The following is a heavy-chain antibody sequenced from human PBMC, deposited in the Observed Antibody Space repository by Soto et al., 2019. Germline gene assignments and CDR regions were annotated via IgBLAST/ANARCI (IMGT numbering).Heavy chain of an antibody. V-gene: IGHV1-18*01. Sequence: QVQLVQSGAEVKKPGASVKVSCKASGYTFTNYGISWVRQAPGQGLEWMGWISAYNGNTNYAQTLQGRVTMTTDTTTSTAYMEQRSLRSDDTAVYYCARDVYCSSTSCYLARAAWWFDPWGQGTLVTVSS. CDR1: GYTFTNYG. D-gene: IGHD2-2*01. CDR2: ISAYNGNT. CDR3: ARDVYCSSTSCYLARAAWWFDP. J-gene: IGHJ5*02.